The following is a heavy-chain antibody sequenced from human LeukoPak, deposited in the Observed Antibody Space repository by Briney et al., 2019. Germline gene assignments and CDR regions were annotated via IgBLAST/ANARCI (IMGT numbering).Heavy chain of an antibody. J-gene: IGHJ4*02. Sequence: PGGSLRLSCAASGSTFSDYVMPWVRQAPGKGLEWVAVISYDGSNKYYADSMKGRFTISRDNSKNTLYLQMNSLRAEDTAFYYCARDTAGGYSAYVFGYWGQGTLVTVSS. CDR1: GSTFSDYV. CDR2: ISYDGSNK. V-gene: IGHV3-30*01. D-gene: IGHD5-12*01. CDR3: ARDTAGGYSAYVFGY.